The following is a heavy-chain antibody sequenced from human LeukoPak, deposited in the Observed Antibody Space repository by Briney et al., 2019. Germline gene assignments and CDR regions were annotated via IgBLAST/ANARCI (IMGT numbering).Heavy chain of an antibody. J-gene: IGHJ4*02. CDR1: GFTFSSCA. V-gene: IGHV3-23*01. D-gene: IGHD1-26*01. Sequence: AGGPLRLSCAASGFTFSSCAMSGLRHARGRGLEWVSAISGSGRSTYYADPVKRRFTISRDNSKNTLYLQMNSLRAEDTAVYYCTRHVVGDMDPPFDCWGQGTLVTVSS. CDR2: ISGSGRST. CDR3: TRHVVGDMDPPFDC.